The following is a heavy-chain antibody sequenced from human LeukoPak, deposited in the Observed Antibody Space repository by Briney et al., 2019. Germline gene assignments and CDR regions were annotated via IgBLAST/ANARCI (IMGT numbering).Heavy chain of an antibody. CDR1: GYTFTSYG. V-gene: IGHV1-18*01. Sequence: ASVKVSCKASGYTFTSYGISWVRQAPGQGLEWMGWISAYNGNTNYAQKLQGRVTMTTDTSTSTAYMELRSLRSDDTAVYYCARGGVLPYFDWLSNQYYFDYWGQGTLVTVSS. CDR3: ARGGVLPYFDWLSNQYYFDY. CDR2: ISAYNGNT. J-gene: IGHJ4*02. D-gene: IGHD3-9*01.